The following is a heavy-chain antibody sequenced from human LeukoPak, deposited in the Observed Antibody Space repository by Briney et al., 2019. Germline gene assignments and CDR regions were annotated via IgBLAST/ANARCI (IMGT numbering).Heavy chain of an antibody. D-gene: IGHD2-15*01. V-gene: IGHV3-7*01. Sequence: PGGSLRLSCAASGFIFSTFWMSWVRQAPGKGLEWVANIKKDGSEKYYADSVKGQFTISRDNAKKLLYLQMNTLRAEHTAVYYCAREIPRRQVALDYWGQGTLVTVSS. CDR2: IKKDGSEK. CDR1: GFIFSTFW. J-gene: IGHJ4*02. CDR3: AREIPRRQVALDY.